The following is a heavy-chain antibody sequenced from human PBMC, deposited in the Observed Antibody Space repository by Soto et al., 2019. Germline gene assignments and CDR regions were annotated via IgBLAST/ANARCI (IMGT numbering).Heavy chain of an antibody. V-gene: IGHV1-18*01. CDR2: MNANNGNT. CDR1: GYTFTSYD. CDR3: ARTYYDILTGYYYYFDY. D-gene: IGHD3-9*01. J-gene: IGHJ4*02. Sequence: ASVKVSCKASGYTFTSYDINWVRQATGQGLEWMGWMNANNGNTNYAQKLQGRVTMTTDTSMSTAYMELRSLRSDDTAVYYCARTYYDILTGYYYYFDYWGQGTLVTVSS.